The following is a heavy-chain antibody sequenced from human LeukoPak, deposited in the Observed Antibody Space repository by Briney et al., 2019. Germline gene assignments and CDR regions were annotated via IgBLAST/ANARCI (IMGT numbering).Heavy chain of an antibody. CDR3: AKDPAVSWLGELSRLNWFDP. CDR1: GFTFSSYA. D-gene: IGHD3-10*01. J-gene: IGHJ5*02. V-gene: IGHV3-23*01. Sequence: GGSLRLSCAASGFTFSSYAMSWVRQAPGKGLEWVSAISGSGGSTYYADSVKGRFTISRDNSKNTLYLQMNSLRAEDTAVYYCAKDPAVSWLGELSRLNWFDPWGQGTLVTVSS. CDR2: ISGSGGST.